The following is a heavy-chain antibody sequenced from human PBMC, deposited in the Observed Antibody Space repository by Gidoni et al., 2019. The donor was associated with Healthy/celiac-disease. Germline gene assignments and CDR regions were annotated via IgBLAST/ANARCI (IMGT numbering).Heavy chain of an antibody. CDR2: IIPIFGTA. D-gene: IGHD3-22*01. J-gene: IGHJ6*02. Sequence: QVQLVQSGAEVKKPGSSVKVSSNASGGTFSSYAISWVRQAPGQGLEWMGGIIPIFGTANYAQKFQGRVTITADESTSTAYMELSSLRSEDTAVYYCAREALHLIVPGPMDVWGQGTTVTVSS. CDR3: AREALHLIVPGPMDV. CDR1: GGTFSSYA. V-gene: IGHV1-69*01.